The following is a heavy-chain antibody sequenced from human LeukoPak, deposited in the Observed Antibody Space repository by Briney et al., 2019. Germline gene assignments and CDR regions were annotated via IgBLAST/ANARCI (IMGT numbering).Heavy chain of an antibody. J-gene: IGHJ6*02. D-gene: IGHD2-2*01. CDR1: GGSISSGGYY. CDR2: IYYSGST. Sequence: SETLSLTCTVSGGSISSGGYYWGWIRQPPGKGLEWIGYIYYSGSTYYNPSLKSRVTISVDTSKNQFSLKLSSVTAADTAAYYCARGVVVVPAAPPLYYYGMDVWGQGTTVTVSS. V-gene: IGHV4-30-4*08. CDR3: ARGVVVVPAAPPLYYYGMDV.